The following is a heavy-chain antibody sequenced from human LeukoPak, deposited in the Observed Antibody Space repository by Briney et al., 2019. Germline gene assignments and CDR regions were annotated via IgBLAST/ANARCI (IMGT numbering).Heavy chain of an antibody. V-gene: IGHV3-21*01. CDR1: GFTFSSYS. CDR2: ISSSSSYI. D-gene: IGHD3-3*01. CDR3: ARELHDFWSGYYAY. Sequence: GGSLRLSCAASGFTFSSYSMNWVRQAPGKGLEWVSSISSSSSYIYYADSVKGRFTISRDNAKNSLYLQMNSLRAEDTAVYYCARELHDFWSGYYAYWGQGTLVTVSS. J-gene: IGHJ4*02.